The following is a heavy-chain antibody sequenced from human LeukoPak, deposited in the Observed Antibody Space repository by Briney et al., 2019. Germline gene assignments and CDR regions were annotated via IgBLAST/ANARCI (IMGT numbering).Heavy chain of an antibody. Sequence: KPSETLSLTCAVYGGSFSGYYWSWIRQPPGKGLEWIGEINHSGSNNYNPSLKSPVTISVDTSKNQFSLKLSSVTAADTAVYYCARLVRGARTYYFDYWGQGTLVTVSS. CDR1: GGSFSGYY. D-gene: IGHD3-10*01. CDR3: ARLVRGARTYYFDY. V-gene: IGHV4-34*01. J-gene: IGHJ4*02. CDR2: INHSGSN.